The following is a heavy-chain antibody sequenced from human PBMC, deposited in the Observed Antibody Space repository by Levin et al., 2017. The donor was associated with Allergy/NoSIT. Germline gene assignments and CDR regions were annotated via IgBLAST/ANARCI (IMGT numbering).Heavy chain of an antibody. Sequence: ASVKVSCKASGYTFTSYDINWVRQATGQGLEWMGWMNPNSGNTGYAQKFQGRVTMTRNTSISTAYMELSSLRSEDTAVYYCARVLVSRGMLYTNYDYYGMDVWGQGTTVTVSS. D-gene: IGHD2-8*01. V-gene: IGHV1-8*01. CDR2: MNPNSGNT. CDR3: ARVLVSRGMLYTNYDYYGMDV. CDR1: GYTFTSYD. J-gene: IGHJ6*02.